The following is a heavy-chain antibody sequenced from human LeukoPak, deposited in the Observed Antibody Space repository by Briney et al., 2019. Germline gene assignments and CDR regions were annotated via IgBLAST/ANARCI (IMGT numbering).Heavy chain of an antibody. CDR1: GFTFSSYW. CDR3: ATPLDYYDTSDSHQGGD. D-gene: IGHD3-22*01. Sequence: GGSLRLSCAASGFTFSSYWMHWVRQAPGKGLVWVSRINSDGSSTRYADSVKGRFTIFRDNAKNSLYLQMNSVRAEDTAVYYCATPLDYYDTSDSHQGGDWGQGTLVTVSS. J-gene: IGHJ4*02. CDR2: INSDGSST. V-gene: IGHV3-74*01.